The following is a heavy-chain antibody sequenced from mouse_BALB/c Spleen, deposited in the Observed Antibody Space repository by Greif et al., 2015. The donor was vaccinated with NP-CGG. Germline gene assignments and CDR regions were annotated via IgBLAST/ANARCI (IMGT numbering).Heavy chain of an antibody. CDR3: AFYYGSSGDYAMDY. V-gene: IGHV1-9*01. CDR2: ILPGSGST. J-gene: IGHJ4*01. D-gene: IGHD1-1*01. CDR1: GYTFSSYW. Sequence: VKVVESGAELMKPGASVKISCKATGYTFSSYWIEWVKQRPGHGLEWIGEILPGSGSTNYNEKFKGKATFTADTSSNTAYMQLSSLTSEDSAVYYCAFYYGSSGDYAMDYWGQGTSVTVSS.